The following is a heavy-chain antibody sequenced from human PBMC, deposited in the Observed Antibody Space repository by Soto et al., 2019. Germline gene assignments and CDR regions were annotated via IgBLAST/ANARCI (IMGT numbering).Heavy chain of an antibody. CDR2: ISGSGSTI. Sequence: GGSLRLSCAASGFTFSSYAVSWIRQAPGKGPEWISSISGSGSTIYYADSVKGRFTISRDNSKNTLYLQMSSLRAEDTAVYYCAKVFYYYDSSGYYYFDYWGQGTLVTVSS. D-gene: IGHD3-22*01. CDR1: GFTFSSYA. V-gene: IGHV3-23*01. J-gene: IGHJ4*02. CDR3: AKVFYYYDSSGYYYFDY.